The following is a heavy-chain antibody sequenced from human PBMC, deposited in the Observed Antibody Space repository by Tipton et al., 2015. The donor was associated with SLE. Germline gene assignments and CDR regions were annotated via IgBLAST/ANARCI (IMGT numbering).Heavy chain of an antibody. D-gene: IGHD3-9*01. CDR3: ARGLGFDWFNY. CDR2: IYYSGST. J-gene: IGHJ4*02. V-gene: IGHV4-31*03. CDR1: GGSVSSGGYY. Sequence: TLSLTCTVSGGSVSSGGYYWSWIRQHPGKGLEWIGYIYYSGSTYYNPSLKSRVTISVDTSKSQFSLKLSSVTAADTAVYYCARGLGFDWFNYWGQGTLVTVSS.